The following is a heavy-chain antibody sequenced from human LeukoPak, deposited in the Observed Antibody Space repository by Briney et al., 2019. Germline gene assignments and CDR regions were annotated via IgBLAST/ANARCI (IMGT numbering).Heavy chain of an antibody. Sequence: PGGSLRLSCAVSGFTFSNYYMSWVRQAPGKGLEWVANINQVGTETFYVDSVKGRFTISRDNAKNSLYLQMSSLRADDTAVYYCVKDSPPRYSGSPPAYWGQGTLVTVSS. CDR3: VKDSPPRYSGSPPAY. J-gene: IGHJ4*02. D-gene: IGHD1-26*01. V-gene: IGHV3-7*03. CDR1: GFTFSNYY. CDR2: INQVGTET.